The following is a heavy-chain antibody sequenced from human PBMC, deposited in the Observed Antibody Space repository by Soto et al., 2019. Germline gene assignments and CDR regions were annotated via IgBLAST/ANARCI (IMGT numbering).Heavy chain of an antibody. CDR2: IHSGGNT. J-gene: IGHJ4*02. V-gene: IGHV3-66*01. D-gene: IGHD2-21*02. CDR3: ARALVTTPPRTFDY. Sequence: EVQLVESGGGLVQPGGSLRLSCAVSGFSVSSTFMNWVRQATGKGLEWVAVIHSGGNTFYGDSVKGRFTISRDNSKNMVYLQRSSLRGEDTAVYFCARALVTTPPRTFDYWGQGTLVTVSS. CDR1: GFSVSSTF.